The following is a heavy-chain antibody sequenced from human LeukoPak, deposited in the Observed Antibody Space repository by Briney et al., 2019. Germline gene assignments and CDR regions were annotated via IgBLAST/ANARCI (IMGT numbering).Heavy chain of an antibody. CDR1: GGSISSYY. CDR2: IYYSGST. J-gene: IGHJ4*02. CDR3: ARVYCGGDCYSNY. D-gene: IGHD2-21*02. Sequence: SETLSLTCTVSGGSISSYYWSWIRQPPGKGLEWIGYIYYSGSTSYNPSLKSRVTISVDTSKNQFSLKLSSVTAADTAVYYCARVYCGGDCYSNYWGQGTLVTVSS. V-gene: IGHV4-59*12.